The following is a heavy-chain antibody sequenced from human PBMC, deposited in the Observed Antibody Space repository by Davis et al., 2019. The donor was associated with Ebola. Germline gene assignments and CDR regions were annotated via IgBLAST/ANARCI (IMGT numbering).Heavy chain of an antibody. CDR3: ARSGSSWYGGSGYYYYGMDV. CDR2: ISSSSSYI. D-gene: IGHD6-13*01. CDR1: GFTFSSYS. V-gene: IGHV3-21*01. Sequence: GESLKISCAASGFTFSSYSMNWVRQAPGKGLEWVSSISSSSSYIYYADSVKGRFTISRDNSKNTLYLQMNSLRAEDTAVYYCARSGSSWYGGSGYYYYGMDVWGKGTTVTVSS. J-gene: IGHJ6*04.